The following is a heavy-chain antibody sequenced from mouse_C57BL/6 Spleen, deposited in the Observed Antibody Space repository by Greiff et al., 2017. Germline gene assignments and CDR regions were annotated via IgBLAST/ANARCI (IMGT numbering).Heavy chain of an antibody. V-gene: IGHV1-69*01. J-gene: IGHJ2*01. D-gene: IGHD1-1*01. CDR3: ARGGITTVKIDY. CDR2: IDPSDSYT. Sequence: QVQLQQPGAELVMPGASVKLSCKASGYTFTSYWMHWVKQRPGQGLEWIGEIDPSDSYTNYNQKFKGKSTLTVDKSSSTAYMQLSSLTSEDSAVYYCARGGITTVKIDYWGQGTTLTVSS. CDR1: GYTFTSYW.